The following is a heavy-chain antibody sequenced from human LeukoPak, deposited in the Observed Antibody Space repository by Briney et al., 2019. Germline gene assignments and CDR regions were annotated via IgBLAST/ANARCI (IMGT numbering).Heavy chain of an antibody. CDR2: ISGSGGST. Sequence: GGSLRLPCAASGFTFSSYAMSWVRQAPGKGLEWVSAISGSGGSTYYADSVKGRFTISRDNSKNTLYLQMNSLRAEDTAVYYCAKGLAGLYSHPDYWGQGTLVTVSS. CDR3: AKGLAGLYSHPDY. D-gene: IGHD3-16*02. CDR1: GFTFSSYA. J-gene: IGHJ4*02. V-gene: IGHV3-23*01.